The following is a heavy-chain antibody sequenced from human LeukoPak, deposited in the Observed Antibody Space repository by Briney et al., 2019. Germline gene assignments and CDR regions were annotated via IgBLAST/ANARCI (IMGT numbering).Heavy chain of an antibody. CDR1: GFTFGSYA. Sequence: PGASLRLSCAASGFTFGSYAMNWVRQAPGKGLEWVSTISGTTYYADSVKGRFSISRDDSQNMLFLQMDNLRADDTAVYYCAKILNAMYFDLWGRGTLVTVSS. CDR2: ISGTT. V-gene: IGHV3-23*01. D-gene: IGHD2-2*01. CDR3: AKILNAMYFDL. J-gene: IGHJ2*01.